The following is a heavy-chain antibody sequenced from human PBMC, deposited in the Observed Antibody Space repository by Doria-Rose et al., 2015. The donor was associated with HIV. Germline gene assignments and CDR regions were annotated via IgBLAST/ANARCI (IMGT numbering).Heavy chain of an antibody. D-gene: IGHD1-1*01. J-gene: IGHJ6*02. V-gene: IGHV4-34*01. CDR1: GGSFSGYY. CDR2: INHSGST. Sequence: QMQLQQWGAGLVKPSETLSLTCAVFGGSFSGYYWSWIRQPPGKGLEWIGEINHSGSTNYKTSLKSRVTISVDTSKTLFSRKLSSVTAADTAVYYCARGLLRGGWNDVDYYYGMDVRGQGTTVTVSS. CDR3: ARGLLRGGWNDVDYYYGMDV.